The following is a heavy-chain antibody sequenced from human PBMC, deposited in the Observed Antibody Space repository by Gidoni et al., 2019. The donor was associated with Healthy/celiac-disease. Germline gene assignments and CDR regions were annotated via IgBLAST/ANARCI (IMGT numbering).Heavy chain of an antibody. CDR3: ARDGGDIIRDGYNSRGYFDI. J-gene: IGHJ3*02. CDR2: IIPIFGTA. V-gene: IGHV1-69*01. Sequence: QVQLVQSGAEVKKPGSSVKVYCKASGGTFSSYAISWVRQAPVQGLEWMGGIIPIFGTANYAQKFQGRVTITADESTSTAYMELSSLRSEDTAVYYCARDGGDIIRDGYNSRGYFDIWGQGTMVTVSS. CDR1: GGTFSSYA. D-gene: IGHD5-12*01.